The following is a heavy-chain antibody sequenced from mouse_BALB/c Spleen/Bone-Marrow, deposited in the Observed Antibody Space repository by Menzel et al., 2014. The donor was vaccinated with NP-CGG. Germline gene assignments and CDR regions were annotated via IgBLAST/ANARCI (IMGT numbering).Heavy chain of an antibody. V-gene: IGHV4-1*02. D-gene: IGHD1-2*01. Sequence: DVQLQESGGGLVQPGGSLKLSCAASGFDFSRYWMSWVRQAPGKGLEWIGEINPDSRTINYTPSLKDKFIISRDNAKNTLYLQMSKVRSEDTALYYCARQGYYGYSDYWGQGTTLTVSS. CDR3: ARQGYYGYSDY. CDR1: GFDFSRYW. CDR2: INPDSRTI. J-gene: IGHJ2*01.